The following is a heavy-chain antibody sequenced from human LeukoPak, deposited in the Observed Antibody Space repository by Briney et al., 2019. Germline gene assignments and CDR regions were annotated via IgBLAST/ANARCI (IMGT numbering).Heavy chain of an antibody. CDR2: ISSSRSLI. V-gene: IGHV3-48*04. D-gene: IGHD1-26*01. Sequence: PGGSLRLSCAASGFTFSSYGMHWVRQAPGKGLEWVSYISSSRSLIYYADSVKGRFTISRDNAKDSLHLEMNSLRAEDTSEYYCARGAQWELQRHFDYWGLGTLVTVSS. CDR3: ARGAQWELQRHFDY. J-gene: IGHJ4*02. CDR1: GFTFSSYG.